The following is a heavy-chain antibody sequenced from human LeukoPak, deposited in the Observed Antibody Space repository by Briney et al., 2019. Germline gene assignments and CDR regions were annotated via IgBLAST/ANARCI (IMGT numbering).Heavy chain of an antibody. J-gene: IGHJ6*03. V-gene: IGHV1-18*01. CDR3: ARMDYGGNSDYYYYMDV. CDR1: GYTFTSYG. Sequence: GASVKVSCKASGYTFTSYGISWVRQAPGQGLEWMGWISAYNGNTNYAQKLQGRVTMTTDTSTSTAYMELRSLRSDDTAVYYCARMDYGGNSDYYYYMDVWGKGTTVTVSS. CDR2: ISAYNGNT. D-gene: IGHD4-23*01.